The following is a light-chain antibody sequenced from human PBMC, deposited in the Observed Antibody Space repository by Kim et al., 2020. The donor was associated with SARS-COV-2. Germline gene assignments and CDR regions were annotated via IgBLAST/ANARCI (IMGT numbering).Light chain of an antibody. CDR1: QSVSSN. Sequence: EIVMTQSPATLSVSPGERATLSCRASQSVSSNLVWYQQKPGQAPRLLIYDAPTRATGIPARFSGSGSGTEFTLTISSLQSEDFAVYYCQQFNNWPTTFGQGTKVEIK. CDR3: QQFNNWPTT. CDR2: DAP. V-gene: IGKV3-15*01. J-gene: IGKJ1*01.